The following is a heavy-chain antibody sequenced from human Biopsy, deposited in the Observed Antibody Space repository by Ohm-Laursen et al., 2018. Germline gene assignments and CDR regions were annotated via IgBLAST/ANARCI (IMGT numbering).Heavy chain of an antibody. CDR2: IYGGGSPV. Sequence: GSLRLSCAASGFAFNLYEMNWVRQAPGKGMEWISYIYGGGSPVSYADSVKGRFTISRDNAQNSLYLHMNSLTAEVTALYYCAKRMFSFDSRDIFDYWGQGTLVTVSS. CDR1: GFAFNLYE. D-gene: IGHD3-22*01. J-gene: IGHJ4*02. V-gene: IGHV3-48*03. CDR3: AKRMFSFDSRDIFDY.